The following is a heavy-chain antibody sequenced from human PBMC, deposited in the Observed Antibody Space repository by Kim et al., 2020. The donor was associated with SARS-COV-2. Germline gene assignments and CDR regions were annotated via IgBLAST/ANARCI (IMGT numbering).Heavy chain of an antibody. Sequence: GGSLRLSCAASGFIFSSYAMHWVRQAPGKGLECVSAINFNGGTTYYASSVKDRFTISRDNSKNTLYLQMGSLRAEDMSVYYCARLLPGGGFEIWGQGTVV. CDR2: INFNGGTT. V-gene: IGHV3-64*01. J-gene: IGHJ3*02. D-gene: IGHD2-15*01. CDR3: ARLLPGGGFEI. CDR1: GFIFSSYA.